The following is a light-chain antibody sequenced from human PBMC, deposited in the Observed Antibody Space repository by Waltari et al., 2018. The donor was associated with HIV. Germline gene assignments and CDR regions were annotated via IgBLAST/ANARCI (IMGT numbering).Light chain of an antibody. V-gene: IGLV3-21*02. CDR3: QVWDSSTDLRV. Sequence: SYVLTQPPSVSVAPGQTARLTCGGDNIGSKGVNWYQNKPSQAPVLVVYDDSDRPSGIPERFSGSSSWNTATLTISRVEAGDEADFYCQVWDSSTDLRVFGGGTKLTVL. CDR1: NIGSKG. J-gene: IGLJ2*01. CDR2: DDS.